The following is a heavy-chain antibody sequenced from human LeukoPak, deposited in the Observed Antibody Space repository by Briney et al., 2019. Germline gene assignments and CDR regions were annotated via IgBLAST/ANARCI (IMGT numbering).Heavy chain of an antibody. Sequence: SETLSLTCTVSGGSINSNSYYWGWIRQPPGKGLEWIGGIYSGGSTYYNPSLKSRVTISVDTSKNQFSLKLSSVTAADTAVYYCARQVQGVIRPDYWGQGTLVTVSS. J-gene: IGHJ4*02. CDR1: GGSINSNSYY. CDR3: ARQVQGVIRPDY. V-gene: IGHV4-39*01. CDR2: IYSGGST. D-gene: IGHD1-1*01.